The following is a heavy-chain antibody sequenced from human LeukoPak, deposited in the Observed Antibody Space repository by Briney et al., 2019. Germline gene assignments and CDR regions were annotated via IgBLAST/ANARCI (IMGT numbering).Heavy chain of an antibody. CDR1: GFTFSSYS. J-gene: IGHJ4*02. D-gene: IGHD3-3*01. CDR2: ISSSSSTI. Sequence: GGSLRLSCAASGFTFSSYSMNWVHQAPGKGLEWVSYISSSSSTIYYADSVKGRFTISRDNAKNSLYLQMNSLRAEDTAVYYCARSHYDFWSGYYGYWGQGTLVTVSS. V-gene: IGHV3-48*04. CDR3: ARSHYDFWSGYYGY.